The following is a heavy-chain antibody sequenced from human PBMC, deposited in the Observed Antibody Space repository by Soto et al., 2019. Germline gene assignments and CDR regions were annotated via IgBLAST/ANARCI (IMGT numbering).Heavy chain of an antibody. D-gene: IGHD3-10*01. CDR1: GFTFSSYA. V-gene: IGHV3-23*01. J-gene: IGHJ3*02. Sequence: EVQLLESGGGLVQPGGSLRLSCAASGFTFSSYAMSWVRHAPGKVLEWVSAISGSGGSTYYEDSVKGRFTISRDNSKNTLYLHMNSLRAEDTAVYYCAKDLGLIWFGESDAFDIWGQGTMVTVSS. CDR2: ISGSGGST. CDR3: AKDLGLIWFGESDAFDI.